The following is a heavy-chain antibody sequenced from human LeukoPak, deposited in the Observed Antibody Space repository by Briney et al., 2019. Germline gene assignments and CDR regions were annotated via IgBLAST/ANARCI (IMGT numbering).Heavy chain of an antibody. D-gene: IGHD4-17*01. CDR2: IIPIFGTA. CDR3: ARDQILTYGDTAHYFDY. J-gene: IGHJ4*02. Sequence: SVKVSCKASGGTFSSYAISWVRQAPGQGLEWMGGIIPIFGTANYAQKFQGRVTITADKSTSTAYMELSSLRSEDTAVYYCARDQILTYGDTAHYFDYWGQGTLVTVSS. V-gene: IGHV1-69*06. CDR1: GGTFSSYA.